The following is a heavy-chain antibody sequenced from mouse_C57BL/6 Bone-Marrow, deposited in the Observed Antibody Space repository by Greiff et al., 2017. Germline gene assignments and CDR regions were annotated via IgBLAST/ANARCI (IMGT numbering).Heavy chain of an antibody. V-gene: IGHV5-4*01. J-gene: IGHJ2*01. CDR3: ARDRAYFDY. Sequence: EVKLMESGGGLVKPGGSLQLSCAASGFTFSSYAMSWVRQTPEKRLEWVATISDGGSYTYYPDNVKGRFTISRDNAKNNLYLQMSHLKSEDTAMYYCARDRAYFDYWGQGTTLTVSS. CDR2: ISDGGSYT. CDR1: GFTFSSYA. D-gene: IGHD3-1*01.